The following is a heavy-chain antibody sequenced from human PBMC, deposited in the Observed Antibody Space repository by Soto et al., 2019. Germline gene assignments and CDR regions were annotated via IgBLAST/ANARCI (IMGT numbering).Heavy chain of an antibody. V-gene: IGHV1-8*01. CDR3: ARVTYYYDSSGYYFLWFAP. D-gene: IGHD3-22*01. Sequence: QVQLVQSGAEVKKPGASVKVSCKASGYTFTSYDINWVRQATGQGLEWMGWMNPNSGNTGYAQKFQGRVTMTRNTSLSTAYMELSSLRSEDTAVYYCARVTYYYDSSGYYFLWFAPWGQGTLVTVSS. J-gene: IGHJ5*02. CDR1: GYTFTSYD. CDR2: MNPNSGNT.